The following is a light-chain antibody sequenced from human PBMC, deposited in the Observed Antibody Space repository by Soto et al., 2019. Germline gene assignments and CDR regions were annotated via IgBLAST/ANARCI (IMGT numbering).Light chain of an antibody. CDR2: GAS. V-gene: IGKV3-20*01. Sequence: EIVLTQSPGTLSLSPGERATLSCRASQSVSSSYLAWYQQKPGQAPRLLIYGASSRATGIPDRFSGIGSGTDFTLTISRLEPEDFAVYYCQQYGSSPQTFGQGTKVDI. CDR1: QSVSSSY. CDR3: QQYGSSPQT. J-gene: IGKJ1*01.